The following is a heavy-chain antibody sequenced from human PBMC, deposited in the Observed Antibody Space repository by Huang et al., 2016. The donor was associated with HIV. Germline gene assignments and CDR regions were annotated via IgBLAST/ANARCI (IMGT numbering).Heavy chain of an antibody. CDR2: SYYSGST. J-gene: IGHJ3*02. CDR1: GGSISSSSYY. CDR3: ARHMDCSSSSCLAGGHERGPFDM. V-gene: IGHV4-39*01. Sequence: QLQLQESGPGLVKPSETLSLTCSVSGGSISSSSYYWGWIRQPPGKGLGWIGSSYYSGSTFYNPSLKSRVTISVDTSKNQFSLRLSSVTAADTSVYYCARHMDCSSSSCLAGGHERGPFDMWGQGTMVTVSS. D-gene: IGHD2-2*01.